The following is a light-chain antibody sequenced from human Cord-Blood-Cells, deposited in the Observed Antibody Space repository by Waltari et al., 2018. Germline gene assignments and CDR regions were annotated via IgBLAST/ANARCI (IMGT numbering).Light chain of an antibody. CDR3: AAWDDSLSGWV. V-gene: IGLV1-47*01. J-gene: IGLJ3*02. CDR2: RNN. CDR1: RSNIGSNS. Sequence: QSVLTQPPSASGTPGQRVTISCSGSRSNIGSNSVYWDQQLPGTAPKLLIYRNNQRPSGVPDRFSGSKSDTSASLAISGLRSEDEADYYCAAWDDSLSGWVFGGGTKLTVL.